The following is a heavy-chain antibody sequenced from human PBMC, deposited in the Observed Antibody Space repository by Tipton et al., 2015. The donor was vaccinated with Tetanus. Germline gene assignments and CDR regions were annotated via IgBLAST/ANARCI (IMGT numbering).Heavy chain of an antibody. CDR1: GFSFSNFG. Sequence: SLRLSCAASGFSFSNFGMTWVRQVPGKGLEWVSSINSISSYMNYADSVKGRFTISRDNAKNSLYLQMNSLRAEDTALYYCAKGLGFYGMDVWGQGTTVTVPS. CDR3: AKGLGFYGMDV. CDR2: INSISSYM. D-gene: IGHD3-3*01. J-gene: IGHJ6*02. V-gene: IGHV3-21*04.